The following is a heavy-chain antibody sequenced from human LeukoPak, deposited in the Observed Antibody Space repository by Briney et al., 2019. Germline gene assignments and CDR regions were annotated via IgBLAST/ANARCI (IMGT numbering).Heavy chain of an antibody. CDR2: ISSSGSTI. Sequence: GVSLRLSCAASEFTFSSYEMNWVRQAPGNGLEWVSYISSSGSTIYYADSVKGRFTISRDNAKNSLYLQMNSLRAEDTAVYYCARAVRGYSYGYGYWGQGTLVTVSS. V-gene: IGHV3-48*03. J-gene: IGHJ4*02. CDR1: EFTFSSYE. CDR3: ARAVRGYSYGYGY. D-gene: IGHD5-18*01.